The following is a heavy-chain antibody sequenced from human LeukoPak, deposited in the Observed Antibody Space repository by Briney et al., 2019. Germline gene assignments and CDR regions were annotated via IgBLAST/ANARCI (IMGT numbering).Heavy chain of an antibody. CDR1: GRPHSGYY. J-gene: IGHJ4*02. Sequence: SEPLSLACALYGRPHSGYYWSWMRQPPAKGVQGMGGINHSGSTNYNPSLKSRVTISVDTSKNQFSLKLSSVTAADTAVYYCAREAYYYDSSGKSLDYWGQGTLVTVSS. V-gene: IGHV4-34*01. D-gene: IGHD3-22*01. CDR3: AREAYYYDSSGKSLDY. CDR2: INHSGST.